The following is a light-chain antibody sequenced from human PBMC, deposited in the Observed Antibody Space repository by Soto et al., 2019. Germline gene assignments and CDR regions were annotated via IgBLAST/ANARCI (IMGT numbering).Light chain of an antibody. CDR3: QQSYTTPLT. J-gene: IGKJ4*01. Sequence: DIQMTQSPSSLSASVGDRVTITCRASQSIGNFLNWYQQKPGKAPKLLIHTTSSLQSGVPSRFSASGTGTDFTLTISSLQPEDFATYYCQQSYTTPLTFGGGTKVDI. CDR1: QSIGNF. V-gene: IGKV1-39*01. CDR2: TTS.